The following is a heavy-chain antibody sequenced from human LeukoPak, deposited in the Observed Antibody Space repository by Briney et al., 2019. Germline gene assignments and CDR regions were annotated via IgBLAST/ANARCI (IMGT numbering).Heavy chain of an antibody. Sequence: SETLSLTCAVYGGSFSGYYWSWIRQPPGKGLEWIGEINHSGSINYNPSLKSRVTISVDTSKNQFSLKLSSVTAADTAVYYCARRGSSSGYCSSTSCYTGRVRAFDIWGQGTMVTVSS. V-gene: IGHV4-34*01. CDR2: INHSGSI. J-gene: IGHJ3*02. D-gene: IGHD2-2*02. CDR1: GGSFSGYY. CDR3: ARRGSSSGYCSSTSCYTGRVRAFDI.